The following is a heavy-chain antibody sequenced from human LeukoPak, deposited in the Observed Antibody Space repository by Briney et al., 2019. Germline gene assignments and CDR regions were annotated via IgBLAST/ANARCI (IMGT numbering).Heavy chain of an antibody. Sequence: PGGSLRLSCAASGFTFSSYAMSWVRQAPGKGLEWVSAISGSGGSTYYADSVKGRFTISRDNSKNTLYLQMNSLRAEDSAVYYCARGASEYYYDSSGSELGYWGQGTLVTVSS. D-gene: IGHD3-22*01. CDR2: ISGSGGST. CDR3: ARGASEYYYDSSGSELGY. V-gene: IGHV3-23*01. CDR1: GFTFSSYA. J-gene: IGHJ4*02.